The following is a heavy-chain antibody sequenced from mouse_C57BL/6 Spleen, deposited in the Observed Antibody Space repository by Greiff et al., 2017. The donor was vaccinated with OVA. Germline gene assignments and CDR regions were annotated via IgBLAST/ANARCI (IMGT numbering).Heavy chain of an antibody. CDR1: GYTFTDYE. CDR2: IDPATGGT. J-gene: IGHJ3*01. D-gene: IGHD2-3*01. Sequence: QVQLQQPGAELVRPGASVTLSCKASGYTFTDYEMHWVKQTPVHGLAWLGAIDPATGGTAYNQTFKGKATLTVDKSSSTAYMERRSLTSEDSAVYYCTRIWLLRGFAYWGQGTLVTVSA. V-gene: IGHV1-15*01. CDR3: TRIWLLRGFAY.